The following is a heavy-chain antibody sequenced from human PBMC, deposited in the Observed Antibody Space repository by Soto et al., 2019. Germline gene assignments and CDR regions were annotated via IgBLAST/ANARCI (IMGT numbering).Heavy chain of an antibody. Sequence: QVQLVQSGAEVKKPGSSVKVSCKASGGTFSSYAISWVRQAPGQGLEWMGGIIPIFGTANYAQKFQGGVTITADESTSTAYMELSSLRSEDTAVYYCARKQYYYDSSGYYYDAWGQGTLVTVSS. J-gene: IGHJ5*02. CDR2: IIPIFGTA. CDR1: GGTFSSYA. D-gene: IGHD3-22*01. V-gene: IGHV1-69*01. CDR3: ARKQYYYDSSGYYYDA.